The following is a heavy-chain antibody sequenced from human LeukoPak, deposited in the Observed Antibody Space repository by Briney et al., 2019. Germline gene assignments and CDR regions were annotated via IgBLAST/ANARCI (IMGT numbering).Heavy chain of an antibody. Sequence: SETLSLTCAVYGGSFSGYYWSWIRQPPGKGLEWIGEINHSGSTNYNPSLKSRVTISVDTSKNQFSLNLSSVTAADTAVYYCARDPVSAFDIWGQGTMVTVSS. J-gene: IGHJ3*02. CDR2: INHSGST. V-gene: IGHV4-34*01. CDR1: GGSFSGYY. CDR3: ARDPVSAFDI.